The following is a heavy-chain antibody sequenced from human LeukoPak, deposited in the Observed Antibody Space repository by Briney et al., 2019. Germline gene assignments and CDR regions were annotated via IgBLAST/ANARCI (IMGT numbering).Heavy chain of an antibody. CDR1: GFTFTSYS. CDR3: ARGKMGYYGMDV. CDR2: ISSSSNSI. Sequence: GRSLRLSCAASGFTFTSYSMNWVRQAPGKGLEWVSYISSSSNSIYYADSVKGRFTISRDNAKISLSLQMNSLRAEDTAVYYCARGKMGYYGMDVWGQGTTVTVSS. V-gene: IGHV3-48*01. D-gene: IGHD2-8*01. J-gene: IGHJ6*02.